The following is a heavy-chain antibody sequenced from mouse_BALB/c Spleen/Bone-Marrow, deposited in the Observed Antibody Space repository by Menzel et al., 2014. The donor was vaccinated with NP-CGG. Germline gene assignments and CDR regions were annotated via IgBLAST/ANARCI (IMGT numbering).Heavy chain of an antibody. CDR1: GFTFSSFG. CDR2: ISNGSSPI. J-gene: IGHJ4*01. D-gene: IGHD2-4*01. CDR3: ARKGAMITHYYAMDY. V-gene: IGHV5-17*02. Sequence: EVKLVESGGGLVQPGGSRKLSCAASGFTFSSFGMHWVRQAPEKGLEWVAYISNGSSPIYYAATVKGRFTISRDNPKNTLFLQMTSLRSEDTAMYYCARKGAMITHYYAMDYWGQGTSVTVSS.